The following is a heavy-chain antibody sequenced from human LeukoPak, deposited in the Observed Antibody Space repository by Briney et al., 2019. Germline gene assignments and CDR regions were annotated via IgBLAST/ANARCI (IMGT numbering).Heavy chain of an antibody. Sequence: ASVKVSCKASGYTFTSYYMHWVRQAPGQGLEWMEIINPSGGSTSYAQKFQGRVTMTRDTSTSTVYMELSSLRSEDTAVYYCARGMITFGGVIVIRDYWGQGTLVTVSS. CDR1: GYTFTSYY. CDR3: ARGMITFGGVIVIRDY. J-gene: IGHJ4*02. CDR2: INPSGGST. D-gene: IGHD3-16*02. V-gene: IGHV1-46*01.